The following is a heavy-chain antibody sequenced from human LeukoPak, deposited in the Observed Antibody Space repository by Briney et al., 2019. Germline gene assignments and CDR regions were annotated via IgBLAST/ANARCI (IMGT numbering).Heavy chain of an antibody. D-gene: IGHD3-3*01. CDR2: INPSGGST. CDR3: ATDEALRFLEWSNNWFDP. CDR1: GYTFTSYY. J-gene: IGHJ5*02. V-gene: IGHV1-46*01. Sequence: ASVKVSCKASGYTFTSYYMHWVRQAPGQGLEWMGIINPSGGSTSYAQKFQGRVTMTRDTSTSTVYMELSSLRSEDTAVYYCATDEALRFLEWSNNWFDPWGQGTLVTVSS.